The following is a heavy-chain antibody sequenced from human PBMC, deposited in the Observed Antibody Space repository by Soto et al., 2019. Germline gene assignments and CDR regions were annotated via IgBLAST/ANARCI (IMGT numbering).Heavy chain of an antibody. Sequence: SETLSLTCTVSGGSISSGDYYWSWIRQRPGKGLEWIGYIYYSGSTYYNPSLKSRVTISVDTSKNQFSLKLSSVTAADTAVYYCAREMVAATPINWFDPWGQGTLVTVSS. CDR1: GGSISSGDYY. CDR3: AREMVAATPINWFDP. V-gene: IGHV4-30-4*01. D-gene: IGHD2-15*01. CDR2: IYYSGST. J-gene: IGHJ5*02.